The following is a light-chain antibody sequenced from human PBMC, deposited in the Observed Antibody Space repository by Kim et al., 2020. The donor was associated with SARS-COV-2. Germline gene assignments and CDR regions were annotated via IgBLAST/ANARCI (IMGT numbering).Light chain of an antibody. CDR1: SGSIASNY. CDR2: EDN. Sequence: GKMVTISCTRSSGSIASNYVQWYQQRPGSSPTTVIYEDNQRPSGVPDRFSGSIDSSSNSASLTISGLKTEDEADYYCQSYDSSNVVFGGGTKLTVL. J-gene: IGLJ2*01. CDR3: QSYDSSNVV. V-gene: IGLV6-57*01.